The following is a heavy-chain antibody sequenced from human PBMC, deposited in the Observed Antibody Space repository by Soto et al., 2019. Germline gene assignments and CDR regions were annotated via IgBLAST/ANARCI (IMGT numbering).Heavy chain of an antibody. D-gene: IGHD3-3*01. CDR1: GFTFSKYW. J-gene: IGHJ4*02. CDR2: IRQDGSEK. CDR3: ASSLEAWSFDY. Sequence: EVPLLESGGGLVQPGGSLRLSCAASGFTFSKYWMSWVRQAPGKGLEWLANIRQDGSEKYYVDSVKGRFTISRDNAKNSLYLQMNSLSDEDTAVYYCASSLEAWSFDYWGQGSLVTVSS. V-gene: IGHV3-7*01.